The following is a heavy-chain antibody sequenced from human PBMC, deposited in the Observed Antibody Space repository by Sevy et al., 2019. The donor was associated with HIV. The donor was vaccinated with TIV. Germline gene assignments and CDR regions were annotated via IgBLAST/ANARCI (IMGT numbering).Heavy chain of an antibody. Sequence: SETLSLTCTVSGGSISSYYWSWIRQPPGKGLEWIGYIYYSGSTNNNPSLKSRVTISVDTSKNQFSMKLSSVTAADTAVYYCARHQYDFWSGYPAYYFDYWGQGTLVTVSS. CDR1: GGSISSYY. V-gene: IGHV4-59*08. J-gene: IGHJ4*02. CDR3: ARHQYDFWSGYPAYYFDY. D-gene: IGHD3-3*01. CDR2: IYYSGST.